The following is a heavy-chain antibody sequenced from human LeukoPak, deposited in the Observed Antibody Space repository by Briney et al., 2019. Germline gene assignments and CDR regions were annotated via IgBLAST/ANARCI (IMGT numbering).Heavy chain of an antibody. CDR1: GFTFSSYG. CDR3: ARDGSSGWYWVDY. V-gene: IGHV3-33*01. CDR2: IWYDGSNK. D-gene: IGHD6-19*01. J-gene: IGHJ4*02. Sequence: TGWSLRISCAASGFTFSSYGMHWVRQAPGNGLEWVAVIWYDGSNKYYADSVKGRFTISRDNSKNTLYLQMNSLRAEDTAVYYCARDGSSGWYWVDYWGQGTLVTVSS.